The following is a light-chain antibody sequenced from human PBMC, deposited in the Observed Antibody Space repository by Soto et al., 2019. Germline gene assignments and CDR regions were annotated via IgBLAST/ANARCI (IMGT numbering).Light chain of an antibody. Sequence: QSALTQPPSASGSPGQSLTISCTGTSSDVGAHNYVSWYQQNPGKAPKLMLYDVNKRPSGVPDRFSGSKSGNTASLTVSGRQAEDEADYYCSSYAVGNNWVFGGGTKVTDL. CDR3: SSYAVGNNWV. V-gene: IGLV2-8*01. CDR2: DVN. CDR1: SSDVGAHNY. J-gene: IGLJ3*02.